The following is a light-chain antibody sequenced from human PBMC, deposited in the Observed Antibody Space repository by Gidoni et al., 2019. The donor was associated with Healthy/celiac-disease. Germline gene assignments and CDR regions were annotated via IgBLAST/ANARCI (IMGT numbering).Light chain of an antibody. V-gene: IGLV1-47*01. CDR2: MNN. CDR1: SSNIGSNY. Sequence: QSVLPQPPSASGTPRQRVTISGSGLSSNIGSNYVSWYHQLPGTAPKLLIHMNNQRPSCVPDRFSGSKSGTSASLAISVLRSEDEAEYDCAAWDDSLSGVVFGGGTKLTVL. CDR3: AAWDDSLSGVV. J-gene: IGLJ2*01.